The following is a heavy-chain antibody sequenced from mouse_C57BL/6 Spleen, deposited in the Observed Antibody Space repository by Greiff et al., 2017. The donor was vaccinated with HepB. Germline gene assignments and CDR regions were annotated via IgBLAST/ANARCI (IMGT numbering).Heavy chain of an antibody. V-gene: IGHV5-6*01. CDR1: GFTFSSYG. Sequence: EVQLVESGGDLVKPGGSLKLSCAASGFTFSSYGMSWVRQTPDKRLEWVATISSGGSYTYYPDSVKGRFTISRDNAKNTLYLQMSSLKSEDTAMYYCARRGYYDYDAMDYWGQGTSVTVSS. CDR3: ARRGYYDYDAMDY. CDR2: ISSGGSYT. J-gene: IGHJ4*01. D-gene: IGHD2-1*01.